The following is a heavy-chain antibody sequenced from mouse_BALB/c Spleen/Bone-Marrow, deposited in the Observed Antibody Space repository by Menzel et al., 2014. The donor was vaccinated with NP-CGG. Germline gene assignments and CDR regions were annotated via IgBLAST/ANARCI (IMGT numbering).Heavy chain of an antibody. CDR1: GFNIKDTY. D-gene: IGHD1-1*01. J-gene: IGHJ3*01. CDR2: IDPANGNT. CDR3: APYCYGSSLFAY. V-gene: IGHV14-3*02. Sequence: EVQLQQSGAELVKPGASVKLSCTASGFNIKDTYMHWVKQRPEQGLEWIGRIDPANGNTKYDPKFQGKATITADTSSNTAYLQLSSLTSEDTAVYYCAPYCYGSSLFAYWGQGTLVTVSA.